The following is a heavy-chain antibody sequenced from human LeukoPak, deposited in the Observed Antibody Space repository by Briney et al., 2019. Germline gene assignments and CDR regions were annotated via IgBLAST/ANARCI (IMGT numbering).Heavy chain of an antibody. Sequence: GGSLRLSCEASGFTFFSYWMSWVRQAPGKGLEWVANIKQDGSDKYYVDSVKGRFTISRDNAKNSLYLQMNSVRAEDTAVYYCARETYSSSWSAKFYYYYYMDVWGKGTTVTVSS. D-gene: IGHD6-13*01. CDR2: IKQDGSDK. CDR3: ARETYSSSWSAKFYYYYYMDV. V-gene: IGHV3-7*01. CDR1: GFTFFSYW. J-gene: IGHJ6*03.